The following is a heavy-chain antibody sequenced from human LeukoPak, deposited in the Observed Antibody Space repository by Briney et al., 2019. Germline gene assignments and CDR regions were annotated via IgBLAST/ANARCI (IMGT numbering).Heavy chain of an antibody. CDR3: TTVDYDRDFDAFDI. Sequence: GGSLRLSCAASGFTLSNAWMSWVRQAPGKGLEWVGRIKSKTDGGTTDYAAPVKGRFTISRDDSKNTLYLQMNSLKTEDTAVYYCTTVDYDRDFDAFDIWGQGTMVTVSS. D-gene: IGHD3-22*01. V-gene: IGHV3-15*01. J-gene: IGHJ3*02. CDR1: GFTLSNAW. CDR2: IKSKTDGGTT.